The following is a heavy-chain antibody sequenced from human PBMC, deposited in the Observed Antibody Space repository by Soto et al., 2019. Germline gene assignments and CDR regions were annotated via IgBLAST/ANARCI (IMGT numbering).Heavy chain of an antibody. D-gene: IGHD2-2*01. CDR2: IIPIFGTA. CDR3: ARSEVRDIVVVPAAFDY. CDR1: GGSLISYA. J-gene: IGHJ4*02. Sequence: SVKVSCKASGGSLISYAIIWVRQAPGQGLEWMGGIIPIFGTANYAQKFQGRVTITADESTSTAYMELSSLRSEDTAVYYCARSEVRDIVVVPAAFDYWGQGTLVTVSS. V-gene: IGHV1-69*01.